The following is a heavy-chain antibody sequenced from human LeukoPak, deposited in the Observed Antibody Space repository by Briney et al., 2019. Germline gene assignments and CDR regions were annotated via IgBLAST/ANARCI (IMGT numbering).Heavy chain of an antibody. J-gene: IGHJ4*02. D-gene: IGHD2-21*01. CDR2: TSGSGGTT. Sequence: GGSLRLSCAASGFTFSSYAMSWVRQAPGKGLEWVSGTSGSGGTTEYADSVKGRFTISRDNSKNTLYLQMNSLRAEDTAVYYCAKVRPTVVVAVPRGAFDSGGQGAKVTVS. CDR1: GFTFSSYA. V-gene: IGHV3-23*01. CDR3: AKVRPTVVVAVPRGAFDS.